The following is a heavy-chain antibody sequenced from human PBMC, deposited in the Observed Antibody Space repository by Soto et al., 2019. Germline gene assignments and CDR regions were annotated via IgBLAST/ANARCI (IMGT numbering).Heavy chain of an antibody. CDR1: GYTLTELS. CDR2: FDPEDAEI. Sequence: SCKVSGYTLTELSMHWVRQAPGKGLEWMGGFDPEDAEIIYAQKFQGRVTITADESTSTAYMELSSLRSEDTAVYYCARGVVKDAFDIWGQGTMVTVSS. D-gene: IGHD3-22*01. V-gene: IGHV1-24*01. CDR3: ARGVVKDAFDI. J-gene: IGHJ3*02.